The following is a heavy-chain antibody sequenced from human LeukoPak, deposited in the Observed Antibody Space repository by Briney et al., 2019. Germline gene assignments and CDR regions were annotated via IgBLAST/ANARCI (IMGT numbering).Heavy chain of an antibody. D-gene: IGHD3-22*01. V-gene: IGHV4-30-4*01. Sequence: SSQTLSLTCTVSGVSISSGDYYWSRIRQPQGKGLESIGNIYYSGSTYYNPSLKSRVTITVDTSKNQFSLKLSSVTAADTAVYYCARERSGYFDYCGQGKLITVSS. CDR3: ARERSGYFDY. CDR2: IYYSGST. CDR1: GVSISSGDYY. J-gene: IGHJ4*02.